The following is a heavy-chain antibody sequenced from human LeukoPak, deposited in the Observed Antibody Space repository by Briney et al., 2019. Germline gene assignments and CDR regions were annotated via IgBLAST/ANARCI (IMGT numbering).Heavy chain of an antibody. CDR1: GFVFSIYG. D-gene: IGHD5-12*01. V-gene: IGHV3-30*02. CDR3: AKDSNSGYVSVGPNY. Sequence: GSLRLSCQTSGFVFSIYGMHWVRQAPGKGLAWVAFVRFDASNEYYADSVKGRFTISRDNSRNTLYLQMKSLRTDDTGVYSCAKDSNSGYVSVGPNYWGLGTLVTVSS. CDR2: VRFDASNE. J-gene: IGHJ4*02.